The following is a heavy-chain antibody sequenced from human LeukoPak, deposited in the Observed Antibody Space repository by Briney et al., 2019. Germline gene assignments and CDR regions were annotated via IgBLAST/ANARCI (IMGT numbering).Heavy chain of an antibody. CDR3: TRDLEY. CDR1: GFTFTAYT. Sequence: GGCLRLSCSASGFTFTAYTMNWIRQAPGKGPEWLSYIDYGGSVTHYAESVKGRFSISRDNVENSLYLHMNSLRVEDTAVYYWTRDLEYWSQGVQVTVS. CDR2: IDYGGSVT. V-gene: IGHV3-48*01. J-gene: IGHJ4*02.